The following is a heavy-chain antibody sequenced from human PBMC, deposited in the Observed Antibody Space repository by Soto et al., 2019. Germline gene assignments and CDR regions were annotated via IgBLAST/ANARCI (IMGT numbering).Heavy chain of an antibody. CDR2: INPNSGGT. J-gene: IGHJ6*02. V-gene: IGHV1-2*04. CDR3: ARDIAVAGTRLDYYYYYGMDV. CDR1: GYTFNLYY. Sequence: VKVSFKASGYTFNLYYMHWGRKAPGQGVEGMGWINPNSGGTNYAQKFQGWVTMTRDTSISTAYMELSRLRSDDTAVYYCARDIAVAGTRLDYYYYYGMDVWGQGATVTVSS. D-gene: IGHD6-19*01.